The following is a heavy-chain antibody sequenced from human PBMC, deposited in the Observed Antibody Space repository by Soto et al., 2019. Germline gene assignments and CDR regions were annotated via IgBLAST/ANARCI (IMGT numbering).Heavy chain of an antibody. CDR2: ISAYNGNT. J-gene: IGHJ5*02. Sequence: ASVKVSCKASGYTFTSYGISWVRQAPGQGLEWMGWISAYNGNTNYAQKLQGRVTMTTDTSTSTAYMELRSLRSDDPAVYYCARQSGIWSGYYNHWYNPWGKGTLVTIS. CDR1: GYTFTSYG. D-gene: IGHD3-3*01. V-gene: IGHV1-18*01. CDR3: ARQSGIWSGYYNHWYNP.